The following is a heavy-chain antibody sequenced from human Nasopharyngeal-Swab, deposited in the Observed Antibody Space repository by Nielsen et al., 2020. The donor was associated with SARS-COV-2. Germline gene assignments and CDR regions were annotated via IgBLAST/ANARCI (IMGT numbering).Heavy chain of an antibody. CDR1: GYTFTNYA. CDR2: INTNTGNP. V-gene: IGHV7-4-1*02. D-gene: IGHD3-22*01. CDR3: ARESSGYLRDFDY. Sequence: VKVPCKASGYTFTNYAMNWVRQAPGQGLEWMGWINTNTGNPTYAQGFTGRFVFSLDTSVSTAYLQISSLKAEDTAVYYCARESSGYLRDFDYWGQGTLVTVSS. J-gene: IGHJ4*02.